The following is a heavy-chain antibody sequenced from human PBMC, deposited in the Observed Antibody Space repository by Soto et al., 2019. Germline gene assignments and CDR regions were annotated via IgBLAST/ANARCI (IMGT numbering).Heavy chain of an antibody. CDR3: AKDSTREKSMIVVVRVGSFDI. CDR2: ISASGAST. D-gene: IGHD3-22*01. Sequence: GGSLRLSCAASGFTFSSYAMNWVRQAPGKELEWVSDISASGASTYYADSVKGRFTISRDNSKNTLYLQMNSLRAEDTAIYYCAKDSTREKSMIVVVRVGSFDIWGQGTRVTVSS. V-gene: IGHV3-23*01. J-gene: IGHJ3*02. CDR1: GFTFSSYA.